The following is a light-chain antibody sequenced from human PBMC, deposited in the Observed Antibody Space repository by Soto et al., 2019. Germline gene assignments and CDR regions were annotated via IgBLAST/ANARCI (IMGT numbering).Light chain of an antibody. V-gene: IGKV1-33*01. CDR1: QDISNY. CDR2: EAS. Sequence: DIQMTQSPSSLSASVGDRVTITCQASQDISNYLNWYQQKPGKAPKLLIYEASNLETGVPSRFSGSGSGTDFTSTISSLQPEDIATYYCQQYDNLPYTFGQGTKLEIK. CDR3: QQYDNLPYT. J-gene: IGKJ2*01.